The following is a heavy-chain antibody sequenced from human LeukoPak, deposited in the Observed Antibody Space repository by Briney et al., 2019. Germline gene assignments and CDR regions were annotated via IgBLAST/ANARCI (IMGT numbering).Heavy chain of an antibody. CDR1: GFTVSSKY. CDR2: IYSGGST. V-gene: IGHV3-66*01. CDR3: ARDLGLYWYFDL. D-gene: IGHD7-27*01. Sequence: PGGSLRLSCAASGFTVSSKYMTWVRQAPGKGLEWVSLIYSGGSTYYADSVKGRFTISRDNSKNTLYLQVNSLRAEDTAMYYCARDLGLYWYFDLWGRGTLVTVSS. J-gene: IGHJ2*01.